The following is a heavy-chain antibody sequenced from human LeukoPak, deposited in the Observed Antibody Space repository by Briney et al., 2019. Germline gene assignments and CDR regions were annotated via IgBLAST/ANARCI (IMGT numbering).Heavy chain of an antibody. CDR2: IYYSGSA. Sequence: SETLSLTCTVSGGSISSYYWSWIRQPPGKGLEWIGYIYYSGSANYNPSLKSRVTISVDTSKNQFSLKLSSVTAADTAVYYCAKSADYGDYYFDYWGQGTLVTVSS. D-gene: IGHD4-17*01. V-gene: IGHV4-59*01. CDR3: AKSADYGDYYFDY. J-gene: IGHJ4*02. CDR1: GGSISSYY.